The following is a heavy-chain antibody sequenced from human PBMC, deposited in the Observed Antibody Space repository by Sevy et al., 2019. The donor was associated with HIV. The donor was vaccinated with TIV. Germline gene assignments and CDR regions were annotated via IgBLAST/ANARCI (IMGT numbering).Heavy chain of an antibody. D-gene: IGHD6-19*01. CDR3: AKDISGASSSWSFDY. CDR1: GFTFSNYG. Sequence: GGSLRLSCEASGFTFSNYGMHWVRQAPGKGLEWVAIISHDGSNKYYADSVKGRFTISRENSKHSLYLQMNSLRPEDKGGYYCAKDISGASSSWSFDYWGQGTLVTVSS. CDR2: ISHDGSNK. V-gene: IGHV3-30*18. J-gene: IGHJ4*02.